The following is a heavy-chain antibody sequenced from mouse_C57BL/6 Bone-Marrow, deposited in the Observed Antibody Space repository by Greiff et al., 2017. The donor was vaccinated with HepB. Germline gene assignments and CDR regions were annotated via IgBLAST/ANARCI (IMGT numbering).Heavy chain of an antibody. CDR2: IRLKSDNYAT. V-gene: IGHV6-3*01. Sequence: EVKLMESGGGLVQPGGSMKLSCVASGFTFSNYWMNWVRQSPEKGLEWVAQIRLKSDNYATHYAESVKGRFTISRDDSKSSVYLQMNNLRAEDTGIYYCTGGLWSSAYWGQGTLVTVSA. J-gene: IGHJ3*01. D-gene: IGHD1-1*02. CDR3: TGGLWSSAY. CDR1: GFTFSNYW.